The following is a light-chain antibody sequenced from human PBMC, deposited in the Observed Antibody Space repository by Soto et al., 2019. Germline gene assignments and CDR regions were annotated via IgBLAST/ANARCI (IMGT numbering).Light chain of an antibody. CDR1: SSDVGGYNY. CDR2: DVS. V-gene: IGLV2-14*01. CDR3: SSYTSSSTVV. Sequence: QSALTQPDSVSGSPGQSITISCTGTSSDVGGYNYVSWYQQHPGKAPKLMIYDVSNRPSGVSNRFSGSKSGNTASLTISGLQAEDEADYYCSSYTSSSTVVFGGWTKLTVL. J-gene: IGLJ2*01.